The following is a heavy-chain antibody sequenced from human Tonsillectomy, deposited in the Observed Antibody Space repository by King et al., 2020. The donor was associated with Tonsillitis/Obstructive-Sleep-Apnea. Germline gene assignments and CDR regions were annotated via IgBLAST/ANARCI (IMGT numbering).Heavy chain of an antibody. D-gene: IGHD4-17*01. Sequence: QLQESGPGLVKPSETLSLTCTVSGDSISSSTYYWGWIRQPPGKGLEWIGRFYSSGSTYYNPSLKSRVTISVDSFKNHFSLTLTSVTAADTAVYFCATVTRALDYWGQGILVTVSS. CDR2: FYSSGST. CDR3: ATVTRALDY. J-gene: IGHJ4*02. CDR1: GDSISSSTYY. V-gene: IGHV4-39*02.